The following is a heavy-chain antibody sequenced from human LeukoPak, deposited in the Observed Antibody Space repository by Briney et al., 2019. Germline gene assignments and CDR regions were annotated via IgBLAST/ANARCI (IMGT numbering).Heavy chain of an antibody. CDR3: ARRREGSSSVDS. Sequence: NPSETLSLTCTVSGGSIGRSGYYWGWIRQPPGKGLEWIGNIYYSGSTYYNPSLKSRVTISVDTSKNQFSLKLSSVTAADTAVYYCARRREGSSSVDSWGQGTLVTVSS. D-gene: IGHD6-6*01. CDR1: GGSIGRSGYY. V-gene: IGHV4-39*01. J-gene: IGHJ4*02. CDR2: IYYSGST.